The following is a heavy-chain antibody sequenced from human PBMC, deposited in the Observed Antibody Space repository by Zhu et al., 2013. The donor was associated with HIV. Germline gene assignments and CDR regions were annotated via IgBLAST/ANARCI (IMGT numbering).Heavy chain of an antibody. CDR1: GYIFTSYA. D-gene: IGHD1-26*01. V-gene: IGHV1-3*04. CDR3: ARSPGIGDYYFGMDV. Sequence: QVQIVQSGADVKKSGASVKVSCKASGYIFTSYAMHWVRQAPGQRPEWMGYINTDNGNTRYSEKFQGRLTLTRDTSASTAYMELSSLRSEDTAVYFCARSPGIGDYYFGMDVWGQGTTVTVSS. J-gene: IGHJ6*02. CDR2: INTDNGNT.